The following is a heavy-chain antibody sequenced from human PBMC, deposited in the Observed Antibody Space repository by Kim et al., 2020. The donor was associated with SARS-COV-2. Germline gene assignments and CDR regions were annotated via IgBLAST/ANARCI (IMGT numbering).Heavy chain of an antibody. Sequence: GGSLRLSRAASGFTFSSYSMNWVRQAPGKGLEWVSSISSSSSYIYYADSVKGRFTISRDNAKNSLYLQMNSLRAEDTAVYYCARDGSSWYLFDYWGQGTLVTVSS. CDR3: ARDGSSWYLFDY. J-gene: IGHJ4*02. V-gene: IGHV3-21*01. D-gene: IGHD6-13*01. CDR2: ISSSSSYI. CDR1: GFTFSSYS.